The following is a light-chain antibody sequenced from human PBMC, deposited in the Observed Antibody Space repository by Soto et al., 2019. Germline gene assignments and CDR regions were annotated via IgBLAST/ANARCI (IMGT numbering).Light chain of an antibody. J-gene: IGKJ5*01. CDR1: KRLSASD. CDR3: QQYGSTPRST. V-gene: IGKV3-20*01. Sequence: EVLLTKSPGNLSLSPWQIATLTWRASKRLSASDIASYQQKPGHAPRFILYGVASSATGSPGRMSGSGSGTEFTTPISRREPEDDAVYYCQQYGSTPRSTFGQGTRLEIK. CDR2: GVA.